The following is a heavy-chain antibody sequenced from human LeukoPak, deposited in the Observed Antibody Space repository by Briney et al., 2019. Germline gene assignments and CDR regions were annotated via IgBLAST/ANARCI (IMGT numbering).Heavy chain of an antibody. Sequence: ASVKVSYKASGGTFSSYAISWVRQAPGQGLEWMGRIIPIFGTANYAQKFQGRVTITTDESASTAYMELSSLRSEDTAVYYCASSSSGWYDDYWGQGTLVTVSS. CDR2: IIPIFGTA. CDR1: GGTFSSYA. J-gene: IGHJ4*02. V-gene: IGHV1-69*05. CDR3: ASSSSGWYDDY. D-gene: IGHD6-19*01.